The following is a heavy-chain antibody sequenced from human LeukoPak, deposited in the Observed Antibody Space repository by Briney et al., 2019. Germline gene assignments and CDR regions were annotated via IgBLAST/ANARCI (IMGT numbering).Heavy chain of an antibody. D-gene: IGHD1-26*01. CDR3: ARARSWELPPGY. CDR1: GFTFSSYA. Sequence: GGSLRLSCAASGFTFSSYAMHWVRQAPGKGLEWVAVISSDGSNKYCADSVKGRFTISRDNSKNTLYLQMNSLRAEDTAVYYCARARSWELPPGYWGQGTPVTVSS. V-gene: IGHV3-30-3*01. CDR2: ISSDGSNK. J-gene: IGHJ4*02.